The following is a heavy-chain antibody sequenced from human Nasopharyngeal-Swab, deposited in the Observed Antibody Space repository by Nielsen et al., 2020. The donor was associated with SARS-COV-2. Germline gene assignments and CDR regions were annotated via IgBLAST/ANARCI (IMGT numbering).Heavy chain of an antibody. V-gene: IGHV5-10-1*01. CDR1: GYSFTSYW. J-gene: IGHJ4*02. CDR3: ARHLPVQQLVDY. CDR2: IDPSDSYT. Sequence: GESLKISCKGSGYSFTSYWIRWVRQMPGKGLEWMGRIDPSDSYTNYSPSFQGHVTISADKSISTAYLQWSSLKASDTAMYYCARHLPVQQLVDYWGQGTLVTVSS. D-gene: IGHD6-13*01.